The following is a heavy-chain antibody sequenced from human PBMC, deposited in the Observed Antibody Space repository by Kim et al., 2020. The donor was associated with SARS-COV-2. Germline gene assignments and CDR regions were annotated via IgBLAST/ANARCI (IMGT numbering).Heavy chain of an antibody. CDR3: AKEIAAAGGTDY. V-gene: IGHV3-23*01. Sequence: YYADSVKGRFTISRDNSKNTLYLQMNSLRAEDTAVYYCAKEIAAAGGTDYWGQGTLVTVSS. D-gene: IGHD6-13*01. J-gene: IGHJ4*02.